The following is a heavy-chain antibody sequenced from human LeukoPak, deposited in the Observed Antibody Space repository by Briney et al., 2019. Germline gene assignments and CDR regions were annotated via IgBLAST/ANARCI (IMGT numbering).Heavy chain of an antibody. CDR1: GFTFSSYG. CDR3: AKDYSNYVDY. CDR2: ISYDGSNK. Sequence: QPGRSLRLSCAASGFTFSSYGMHWVRQAPGKGLEWVAVISYDGSNKYYADSVKGRFTISRDNSKNTLYLQMNSLRAEDTAVYYCAKDYSNYVDYWGQGTLVTVSS. J-gene: IGHJ4*02. V-gene: IGHV3-30*18. D-gene: IGHD4-11*01.